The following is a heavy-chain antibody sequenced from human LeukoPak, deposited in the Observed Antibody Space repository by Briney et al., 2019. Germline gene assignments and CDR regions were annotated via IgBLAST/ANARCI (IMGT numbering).Heavy chain of an antibody. CDR1: GGSISSYY. D-gene: IGHD3-22*01. Sequence: SETLSLTCTVSGGSISSYYWSWIRQPPGKGLEWIGYIYYSGSTNYNPSLKSRVTISVDTSKNQFSLKLSSVTAADTAVYYCARSYNYYDSSGYYLWGQGTLVTVSS. CDR2: IYYSGST. V-gene: IGHV4-59*01. J-gene: IGHJ4*02. CDR3: ARSYNYYDSSGYYL.